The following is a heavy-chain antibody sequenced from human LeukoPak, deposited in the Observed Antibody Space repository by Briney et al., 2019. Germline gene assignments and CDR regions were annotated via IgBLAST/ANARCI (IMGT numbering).Heavy chain of an antibody. J-gene: IGHJ4*02. CDR1: GGSFSGYY. Sequence: PSETLSLTCAVYGGSFSGYYWSWIRQPPGKGLEWIGEINHSGSTNYNPSLKSRVTISVDTSKNQFSLKLSSVTAADTAVYYCARHVHEWEPDRGYFDYWGQGTLVTVSS. CDR3: ARHVHEWEPDRGYFDY. CDR2: INHSGST. D-gene: IGHD1-26*01. V-gene: IGHV4-34*01.